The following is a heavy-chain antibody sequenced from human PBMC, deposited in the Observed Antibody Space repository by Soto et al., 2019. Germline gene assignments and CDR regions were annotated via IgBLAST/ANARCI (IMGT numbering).Heavy chain of an antibody. CDR3: ARDPVAAYGDYVFDY. D-gene: IGHD4-17*01. CDR1: GFTFSSYA. Sequence: PGGSLRLSCAASGFTFSSYAMSWVRQAPGKGLEWVSAISGSGGSTYYADSVKGRFTISRDNSKNTLYLQMNSLRAEDTAVYYCARDPVAAYGDYVFDYWGQGTLVTVSS. CDR2: ISGSGGST. J-gene: IGHJ4*02. V-gene: IGHV3-23*01.